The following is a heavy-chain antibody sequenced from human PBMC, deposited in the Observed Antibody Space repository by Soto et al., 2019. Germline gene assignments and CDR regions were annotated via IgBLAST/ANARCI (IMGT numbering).Heavy chain of an antibody. CDR2: ISSDGSNK. V-gene: IGHV3-30-3*01. CDR3: AKGSGSGSYYNAYFDY. Sequence: GGSLRLSCAAPGFTFSSFPMHWVRQAPGRGLEWVALISSDGSNKYYADSVKGRFTISRDNSKNTLYLQMNSLRAEDTAVYYCAKGSGSGSYYNAYFDYWGQGTLVTVSS. J-gene: IGHJ4*02. D-gene: IGHD3-10*01. CDR1: GFTFSSFP.